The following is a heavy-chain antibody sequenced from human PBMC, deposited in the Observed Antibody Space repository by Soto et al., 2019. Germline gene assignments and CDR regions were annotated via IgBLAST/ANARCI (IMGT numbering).Heavy chain of an antibody. CDR1: GFTFSNAW. J-gene: IGHJ1*01. D-gene: IGHD6-13*01. Sequence: GSLRLSCAASGFTFSNAWMSWVRQAPGKGLEWVGRIKSKTDGGTTDYAAPVKGRFTISRDDSKNTLYLQMNSLKTEDTAVYYCTTDPQQLVRRSFQHWGQGTLVNGS. CDR2: IKSKTDGGTT. CDR3: TTDPQQLVRRSFQH. V-gene: IGHV3-15*01.